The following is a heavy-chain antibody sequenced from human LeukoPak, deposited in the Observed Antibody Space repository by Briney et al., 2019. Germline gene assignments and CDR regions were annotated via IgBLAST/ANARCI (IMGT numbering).Heavy chain of an antibody. Sequence: SETLSLTCAVYGGSFSGYYWSWIRQPPGEGLEWIGEINHSGSTNYNPSLKSRVTISVDTSKNQFSLKLSSVTAADTAVYYCASNSGLSYYYYGMDVWGQGTTVTVSS. V-gene: IGHV4-34*01. D-gene: IGHD6-19*01. CDR3: ASNSGLSYYYYGMDV. CDR2: INHSGST. CDR1: GGSFSGYY. J-gene: IGHJ6*02.